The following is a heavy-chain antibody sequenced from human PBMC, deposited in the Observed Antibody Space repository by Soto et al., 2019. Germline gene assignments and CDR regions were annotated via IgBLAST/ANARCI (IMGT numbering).Heavy chain of an antibody. CDR2: IYSGGST. J-gene: IGHJ6*03. Sequence: GGSLRLSCAASGFTVSSNYMSWVRQAPGKGLEWVSVIYSGGSTYYADSVKGRFTISRDNSKNTLYLQMNSLIAEDTAVYYCARAYCSGGSCYSYYYYYYMDVWGKGTTVTVSS. CDR1: GFTVSSNY. V-gene: IGHV3-66*01. CDR3: ARAYCSGGSCYSYYYYYYMDV. D-gene: IGHD2-15*01.